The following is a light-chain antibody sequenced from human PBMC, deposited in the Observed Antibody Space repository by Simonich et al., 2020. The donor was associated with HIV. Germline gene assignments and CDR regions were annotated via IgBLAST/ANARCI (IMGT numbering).Light chain of an antibody. V-gene: IGLV2-14*02. CDR2: DVG. J-gene: IGLJ2*01. CDR1: SSDVGKYNL. CDR3: SSYTSSDTYVL. Sequence: QSALTQPASVSGSPGQAITISCTGTSSDVGKYNLVSWYQKHPGKAPKVMIYDVGKRPSGVSNRFSGSKSGNTASLTISGLQAEDEADYYCSSYTSSDTYVLFGGGTKVTVL.